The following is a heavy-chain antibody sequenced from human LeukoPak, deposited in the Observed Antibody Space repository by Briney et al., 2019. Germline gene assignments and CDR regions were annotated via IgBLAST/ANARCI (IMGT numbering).Heavy chain of an antibody. Sequence: SETLSLTCAVYDGSFSGYYCSWIRQPPGKGLEWIGEINHSGSANYNPSLKSRVTISVDTSKNQFSLKLSSVTAADTAVYYCARHGSGYDLEDRIDPWGQGTLVTVSS. CDR3: ARHGSGYDLEDRIDP. D-gene: IGHD5-12*01. CDR1: DGSFSGYY. V-gene: IGHV4-34*01. CDR2: INHSGSA. J-gene: IGHJ5*02.